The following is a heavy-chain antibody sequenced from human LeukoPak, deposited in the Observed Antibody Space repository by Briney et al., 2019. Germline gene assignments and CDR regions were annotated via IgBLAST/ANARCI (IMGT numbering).Heavy chain of an antibody. J-gene: IGHJ4*02. CDR1: GGSISSYY. CDR2: IYYSGST. D-gene: IGHD3-10*01. CDR3: ARVVASYSYGSGSSYYFDY. V-gene: IGHV4-59*01. Sequence: SETLSLTCTVSGGSISSYYWSWIRQPPGKGLEWIGYIYYSGSTNYNPSLKSRVTISVDTSKNQFSLKLSSVTAADTAVYYCARVVASYSYGSGSSYYFDYWGQGTLVTVSS.